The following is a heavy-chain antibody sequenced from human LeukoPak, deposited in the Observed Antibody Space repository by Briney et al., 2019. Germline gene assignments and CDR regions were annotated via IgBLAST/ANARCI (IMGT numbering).Heavy chain of an antibody. D-gene: IGHD3-10*01. CDR2: FDPEDGET. Sequence: GASVKVSCKVSGYTLTELSMHWVRQAPGKGLEWMGGFDPEDGETIYAQKFQGRVTMTRNTSISTAYMELSSLRSEDTAVYYCARGVRSMGGQNFDYWGQGTLVTVSS. CDR1: GYTLTELS. CDR3: ARGVRSMGGQNFDY. V-gene: IGHV1-24*01. J-gene: IGHJ4*02.